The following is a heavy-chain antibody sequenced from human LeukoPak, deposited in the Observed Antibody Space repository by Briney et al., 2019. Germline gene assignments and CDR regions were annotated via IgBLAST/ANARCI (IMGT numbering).Heavy chain of an antibody. CDR1: GFTVSSNY. J-gene: IGHJ4*02. D-gene: IGHD6-13*01. Sequence: GGSLRLSCAASGFTVSSNYMSWVRQAPGKGLEWVSVIYSGGSTYYADSVKGRFTVSRDNSKNTLYLQMNSLRAEDTAVYYCVRGAYSSSWLNFDYWGQGTLVTVSS. CDR3: VRGAYSSSWLNFDY. CDR2: IYSGGST. V-gene: IGHV3-66*02.